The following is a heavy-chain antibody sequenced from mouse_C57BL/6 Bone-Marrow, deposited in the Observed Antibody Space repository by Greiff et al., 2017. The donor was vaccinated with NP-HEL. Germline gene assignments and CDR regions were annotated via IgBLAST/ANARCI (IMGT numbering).Heavy chain of an antibody. Sequence: VQLQQPGAELVMPGASVKLSCKASGYTFTSYWMHWVKQRPGHGLEWIGEIDPSDSYTNYNQKFKGKSTLTVDKSSSTAYMQLSSLTSEDSAVYYCARSGPYRLSDAMDYWGQGTSVTVSS. CDR3: ARSGPYRLSDAMDY. J-gene: IGHJ4*01. D-gene: IGHD1-1*02. CDR1: GYTFTSYW. V-gene: IGHV1-69*01. CDR2: IDPSDSYT.